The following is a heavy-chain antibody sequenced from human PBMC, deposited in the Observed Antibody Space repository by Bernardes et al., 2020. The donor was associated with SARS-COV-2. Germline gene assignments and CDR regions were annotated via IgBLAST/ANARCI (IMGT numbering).Heavy chain of an antibody. D-gene: IGHD4-17*01. V-gene: IGHV3-21*01. CDR2: ISSSSSYI. CDR3: ARDQAAPLLYVTVTTPHFQH. Sequence: GGSLRLSCAASGFTFSSYSMNWVRQAPGKGLEWVSSISSSSSYIYYADSVKGRFTISRDNAKNSLYLQMNSLRAEDTAVYYCARDQAAPLLYVTVTTPHFQHWGQGTLVTVSS. CDR1: GFTFSSYS. J-gene: IGHJ1*01.